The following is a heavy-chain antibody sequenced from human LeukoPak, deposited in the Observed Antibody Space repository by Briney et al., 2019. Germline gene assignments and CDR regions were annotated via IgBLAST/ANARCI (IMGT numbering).Heavy chain of an antibody. CDR1: GFTFSSNG. CDR3: ARAHRGTSGSYLSFQH. V-gene: IGHV3-30*03. D-gene: IGHD1-26*01. J-gene: IGHJ1*01. CDR2: ISYDGSNK. Sequence: GRSLRLSCAASGFTFSSNGMHWVRQAPGKGLEWVAVISYDGSNKYYADSVKGRFTISRDNSKNTLYLQMNSLRAEDTAVYYCARAHRGTSGSYLSFQHWGQGTLVTVSS.